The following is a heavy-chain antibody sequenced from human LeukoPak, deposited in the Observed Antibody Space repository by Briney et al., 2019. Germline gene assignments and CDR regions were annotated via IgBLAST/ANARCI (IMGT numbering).Heavy chain of an antibody. CDR2: ISSSSSYI. V-gene: IGHV3-21*01. Sequence: GGSLRLSCAASGFTFSSYSMNWVRQAPGKGLEWVSSISSSSSYIYYADSVKGRFTISRDNAKNSLYLQMNSLRAEDTAVYYCASIHCGGDCYSPYYYYYYMDVWGKGTTVTVSS. D-gene: IGHD2-21*01. CDR3: ASIHCGGDCYSPYYYYYYMDV. CDR1: GFTFSSYS. J-gene: IGHJ6*03.